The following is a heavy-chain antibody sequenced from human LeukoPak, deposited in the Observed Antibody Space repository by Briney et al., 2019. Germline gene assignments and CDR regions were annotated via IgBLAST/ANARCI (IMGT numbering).Heavy chain of an antibody. D-gene: IGHD6-19*01. V-gene: IGHV3-48*01. Sequence: GGSLRLSCAASGFTFSSYTMNWVRQAPGKGLEWVSYISSSSSTIYYADSVKGRFTISRDNAKNSLYLQMNSLRAEDTAVYYCARDGEEIAVAYVPLFDPWGQGTLVTVS. CDR2: ISSSSSTI. CDR1: GFTFSSYT. CDR3: ARDGEEIAVAYVPLFDP. J-gene: IGHJ5*02.